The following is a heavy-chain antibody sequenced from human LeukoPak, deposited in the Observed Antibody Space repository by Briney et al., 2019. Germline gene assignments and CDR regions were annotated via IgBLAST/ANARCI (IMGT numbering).Heavy chain of an antibody. CDR3: ARGTTGLSQYRNNKYFDY. CDR2: SRNKANSYYA. D-gene: IGHD1-1*01. Sequence: PGGSLRLSCAASGFTFSGHYMDWVRQVPGKGLEWVGRSRNKANSYYAEYAASVKGRFTISRDDSRDSLYLQMNSLKTEDTAVYYCARGTTGLSQYRNNKYFDYWGQGTLVTVSS. J-gene: IGHJ4*02. V-gene: IGHV3-72*01. CDR1: GFTFSGHY.